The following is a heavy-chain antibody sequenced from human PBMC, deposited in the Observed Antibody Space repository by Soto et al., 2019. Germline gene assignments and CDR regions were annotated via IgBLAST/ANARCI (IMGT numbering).Heavy chain of an antibody. CDR3: ERLRGQQRSNDAFDI. V-gene: IGHV4-59*07. J-gene: IGHJ3*02. D-gene: IGHD6-13*01. CDR2: IYYSGST. CDR1: DSSISSYY. Sequence: SGSLPHTCTVSDSSISSYYWSWIRQPPGKGLEWIGYIYYSGSTNYNPSLKSRVTISVDTSKNQFSLKLSSVTAADTAVYYCERLRGQQRSNDAFDIWGQGTMVTVSS.